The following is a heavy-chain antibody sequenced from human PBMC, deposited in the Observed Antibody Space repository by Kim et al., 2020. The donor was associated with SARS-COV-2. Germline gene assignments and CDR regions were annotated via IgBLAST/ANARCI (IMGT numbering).Heavy chain of an antibody. J-gene: IGHJ4*02. CDR3: AKDRGQQQLVLSYFDY. V-gene: IGHV3-23*01. Sequence: GGSLRLSCAASGFTFSSYAMSWVRQAPGKGLEWVSSISGSGGSTYYADSVKGRFTISRDNPKNTLYLQMNSLRAEDTAVYYCAKDRGQQQLVLSYFDYWGQGTLVTVSS. CDR2: ISGSGGST. CDR1: GFTFSSYA. D-gene: IGHD6-13*01.